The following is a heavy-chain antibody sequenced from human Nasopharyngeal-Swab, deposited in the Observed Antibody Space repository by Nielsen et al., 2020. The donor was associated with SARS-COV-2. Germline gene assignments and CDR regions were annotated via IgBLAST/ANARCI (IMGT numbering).Heavy chain of an antibody. D-gene: IGHD3-10*01. CDR2: IKQDGSEK. CDR1: GFTFSSYW. Sequence: GESLKISCAASGFTFSSYWMSWVRQAPGKGLEWVANIKQDGSEKYYVDSVKGRFTISRDNAKNTLYLQMNSLRAEDTAVYYCAKLDRRGSGSYPDYWGQGTLVTVSS. V-gene: IGHV3-7*03. J-gene: IGHJ4*02. CDR3: AKLDRRGSGSYPDY.